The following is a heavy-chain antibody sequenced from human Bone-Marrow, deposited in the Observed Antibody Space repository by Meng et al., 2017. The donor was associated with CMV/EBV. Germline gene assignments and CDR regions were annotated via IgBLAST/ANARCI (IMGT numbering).Heavy chain of an antibody. J-gene: IGHJ4*02. CDR1: GFSFSSHD. CDR2: IGSAGDR. V-gene: IGHV3-13*01. CDR3: GRQWDYGYNSLDY. D-gene: IGHD3-16*01. Sequence: GESLKISCAASGFSFSSHDMHWVRQTPGKGLEWVSSIGSAGDRYYAGSVKGRFTISRENAKNSFSLQMNSLRVGDTAVYYCGRQWDYGYNSLDYWGQGTLVTVSS.